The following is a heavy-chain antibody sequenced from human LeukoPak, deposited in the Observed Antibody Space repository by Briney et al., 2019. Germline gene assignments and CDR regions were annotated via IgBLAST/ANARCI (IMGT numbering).Heavy chain of an antibody. V-gene: IGHV4-34*01. CDR3: ARVGYSYVINDWSRTGLGAYPTKYYYHMDV. D-gene: IGHD5-18*01. CDR2: IHPSGST. CDR1: GGSFSDYY. J-gene: IGHJ6*03. Sequence: SETLSLTCTVYGGSFSDYYWGWIRQPPGKGLEWIGEIHPSGSTNYSPSLKSRVTISLDASKNQFSLKLSSVAAADTAVCFCARVGYSYVINDWSRTGLGAYPTKYYYHMDVWDKGTTITVSS.